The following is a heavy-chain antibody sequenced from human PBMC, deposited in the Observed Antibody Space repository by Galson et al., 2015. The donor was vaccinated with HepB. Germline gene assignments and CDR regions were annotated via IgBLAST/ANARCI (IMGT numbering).Heavy chain of an antibody. CDR3: AKDTTSVAVRFFDY. CDR2: ISYDGSDK. CDR1: GFTFSDYA. Sequence: SLRLSCAASGFTFSDYAMHWVRQAPGKGLEWVAVISYDGSDKYYADSVKGRFTISRDNSKNTLYLQMNSLGSEDTAVYYCAKDTTSVAVRFFDYCGQGTLVTVSS. J-gene: IGHJ4*02. D-gene: IGHD6-6*01. V-gene: IGHV3-30*18.